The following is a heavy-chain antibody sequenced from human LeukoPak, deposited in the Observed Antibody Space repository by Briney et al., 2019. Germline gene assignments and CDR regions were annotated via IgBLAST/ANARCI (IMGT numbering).Heavy chain of an antibody. CDR3: ARVVQGSQHALDY. V-gene: IGHV4-34*01. Sequence: SETLSLTCAVYGGSFSGYYWSWIRQPPGKGLEWSGEINHSGSTNYNPSLKSRVTISVDTSKNQFSLKLSSVTAADTAVYYCARVVQGSQHALDYWGQGTLVTVSS. CDR1: GGSFSGYY. J-gene: IGHJ4*02. CDR2: INHSGST. D-gene: IGHD2-2*01.